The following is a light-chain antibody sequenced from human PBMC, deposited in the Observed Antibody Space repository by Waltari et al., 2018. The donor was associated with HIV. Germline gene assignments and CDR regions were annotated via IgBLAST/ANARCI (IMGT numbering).Light chain of an antibody. V-gene: IGLV3-1*01. CDR3: QAWDSSNVV. CDR1: KLGDKY. CDR2: QES. J-gene: IGLJ2*01. Sequence: SYELTQPPSVSVSPGQTASITCSGDKLGDKYACWYQQQPGQSPVLVIYQESKRPSGIPERFSGSNTGNTATLTISGTQAMDEADYYCQAWDSSNVVFGGGTKLTVL.